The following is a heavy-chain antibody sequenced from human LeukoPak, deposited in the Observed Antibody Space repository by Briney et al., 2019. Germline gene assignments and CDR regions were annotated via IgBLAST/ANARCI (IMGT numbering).Heavy chain of an antibody. Sequence: ASVNVSCKASGYTFTSYDINWVRQATGQGLEWMGWMNPNSGNTGYAQKFQGRVTMTRNTSISTAYMELSSLRSEDTAVYYCARGIPYDFWSGYYTRYYYYGMDVWGQGTTVTVSS. J-gene: IGHJ6*02. CDR2: MNPNSGNT. CDR3: ARGIPYDFWSGYYTRYYYYGMDV. V-gene: IGHV1-8*01. CDR1: GYTFTSYD. D-gene: IGHD3-3*01.